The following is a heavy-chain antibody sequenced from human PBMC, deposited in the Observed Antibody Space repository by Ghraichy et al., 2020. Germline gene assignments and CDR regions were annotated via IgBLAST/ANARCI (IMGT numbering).Heavy chain of an antibody. CDR3: ARGGLGYCSGGSCYPYYFDY. CDR1: GDSVSSNSAA. D-gene: IGHD2-15*01. Sequence: SQTLSLTCAISGDSVSSNSAAWNWIRQSPSRGLEWLGRTYYRSKWYNDYAVSVKSRITINPDTSKNQFSLQLNSVTPEDTAVYYCARGGLGYCSGGSCYPYYFDYGGQGTLVTVSS. V-gene: IGHV6-1*01. J-gene: IGHJ4*02. CDR2: TYYRSKWYN.